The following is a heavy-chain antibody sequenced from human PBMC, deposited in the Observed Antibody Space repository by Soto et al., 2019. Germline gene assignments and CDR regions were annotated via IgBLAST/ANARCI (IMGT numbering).Heavy chain of an antibody. J-gene: IGHJ4*02. D-gene: IGHD2-8*01. Sequence: PGGSLRLSCAASGFTFSDYYMSWIRQAPGKGLEWVSYISSSGSTIYYADSVKGRFTISRDNSKNTLYLQMNSLRAEDTAVYYCAKGPIVLMVYAVPFDYWGQGTLVTVSS. CDR3: AKGPIVLMVYAVPFDY. V-gene: IGHV3-11*04. CDR1: GFTFSDYY. CDR2: ISSSGSTI.